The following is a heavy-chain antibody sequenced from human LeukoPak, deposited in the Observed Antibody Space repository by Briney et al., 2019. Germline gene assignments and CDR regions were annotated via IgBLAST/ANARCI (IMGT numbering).Heavy chain of an antibody. J-gene: IGHJ4*02. V-gene: IGHV3-23*01. D-gene: IGHD2-2*01. Sequence: GGSLRLSCAASGFTFSSYWMSWVRQAPGKGLEWVSAISGSGGSTYYADSVKGRFTISRDNSKNTLYLQMNSLRAEDTAVYYCARVVVPAATPYYFDYWGQGTLVTVSS. CDR3: ARVVVPAATPYYFDY. CDR1: GFTFSSYW. CDR2: ISGSGGST.